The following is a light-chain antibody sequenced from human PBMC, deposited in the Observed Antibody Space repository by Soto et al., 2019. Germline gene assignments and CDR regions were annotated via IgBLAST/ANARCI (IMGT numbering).Light chain of an antibody. CDR1: TSNIGSNP. J-gene: IGLJ1*01. V-gene: IGLV1-44*01. CDR3: AAWDDRLNGPNYV. Sequence: QSVLTQPPSVSGTPGQTVTISCSGSTSNIGSNPVNWYQQLPGTAPKLLISTNNQRPSGVPDRFSGSRSGTSASLAISGLQSEDEADYYCAAWDDRLNGPNYVFGTGTKLTVL. CDR2: TNN.